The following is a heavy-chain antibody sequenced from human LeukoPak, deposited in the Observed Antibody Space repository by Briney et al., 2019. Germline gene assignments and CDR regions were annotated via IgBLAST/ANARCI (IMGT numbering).Heavy chain of an antibody. V-gene: IGHV4-34*01. D-gene: IGHD3-3*01. J-gene: IGHJ4*02. CDR1: GGSFSGYY. CDR2: IKISGNT. CDR3: ARGGNSDFWSGSTFTY. Sequence: PSETLSLTCAVYGGSFSGYYWSWIRQPPGKGLEWIGRIKISGNTNYNSSLKTRVTISIDTSKNHFSLKLTSVTAADTAVYFCARGGNSDFWSGSTFTYWGQGALVTVSS.